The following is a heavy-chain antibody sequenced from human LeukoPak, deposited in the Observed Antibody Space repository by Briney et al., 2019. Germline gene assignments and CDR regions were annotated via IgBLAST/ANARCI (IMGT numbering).Heavy chain of an antibody. J-gene: IGHJ5*02. CDR1: GFTFSSYA. CDR2: ISGSGGST. CDR3: AKEGLHYGSGSYYSNWFDP. D-gene: IGHD3-10*01. V-gene: IGHV3-23*01. Sequence: GGSLRLSCAASGFTFSSYAMSWVRQAPGKGLEWVSAISGSGGSTYYADSVKGRFTISRDNSKNTLYLQMNSLRAEDTAVYYCAKEGLHYGSGSYYSNWFDPWGQGTPVTVSS.